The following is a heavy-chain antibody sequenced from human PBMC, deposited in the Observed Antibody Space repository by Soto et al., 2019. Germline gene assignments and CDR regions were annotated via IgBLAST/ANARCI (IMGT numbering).Heavy chain of an antibody. Sequence: PGGSLRLSCAASGFTFSSYAMSWVRQAPGKGLEWVSAISGSGGSTYYADSVKGRFTISRDNSKNTLYLQMNSLRAEDTAVYYCAVQYYYGSGSYYTPYFDYWGQGTLVTVSS. CDR2: ISGSGGST. D-gene: IGHD3-10*01. V-gene: IGHV3-23*01. CDR3: AVQYYYGSGSYYTPYFDY. J-gene: IGHJ4*02. CDR1: GFTFSSYA.